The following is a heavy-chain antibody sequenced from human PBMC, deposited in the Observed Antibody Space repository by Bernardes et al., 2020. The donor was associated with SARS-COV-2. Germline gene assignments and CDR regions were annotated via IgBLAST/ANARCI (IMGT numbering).Heavy chain of an antibody. CDR2: LYHTGST. J-gene: IGHJ4*02. CDR1: HISVVNYF. CDR3: ARSSSYDSSGSYFDH. V-gene: IGHV4-59*02. Sequence: SETLSLTCSVSHISVVNYFWSWIRQPPGKGLEWLGYLYHTGSTKYNPSLEGRLNVSLDLSKNELYLSLHSVTAADTAVYYCARSSSYDSSGSYFDHWGQGILV. D-gene: IGHD3-22*01.